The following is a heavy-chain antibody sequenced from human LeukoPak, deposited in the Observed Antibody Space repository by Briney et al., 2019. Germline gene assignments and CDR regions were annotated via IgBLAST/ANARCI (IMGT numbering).Heavy chain of an antibody. V-gene: IGHV1-69*13. Sequence: ASVKVSCKASLGTFQKYVITLVRQAPGQGLEWMGNIMPIFGTINYAQTFQGRLTISADESTSTAYMELSRLTSDDTAFYYCAIEGGLGMDSLLYRWFDPWGQGTLVTVSS. CDR1: LGTFQKYV. J-gene: IGHJ5*02. CDR2: IMPIFGTI. CDR3: AIEGGLGMDSLLYRWFDP. D-gene: IGHD2-2*02.